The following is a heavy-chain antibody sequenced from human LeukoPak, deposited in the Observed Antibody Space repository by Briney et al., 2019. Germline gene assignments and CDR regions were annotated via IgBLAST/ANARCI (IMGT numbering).Heavy chain of an antibody. CDR2: IDRPAKSYAT. J-gene: IGHJ3*02. V-gene: IGHV3-73*01. Sequence: PGGSLRLSCAASGFTLSDSAIHWVRQASGKGLEWVGLIDRPAKSYATAYGASVGGRFTISRDDSKNTAYLKMDSLRAEDTAVYYCAREGGTYDSSGYYQAYDAFDIWGQGTMVTVSS. CDR1: GFTLSDSA. D-gene: IGHD3-22*01. CDR3: AREGGTYDSSGYYQAYDAFDI.